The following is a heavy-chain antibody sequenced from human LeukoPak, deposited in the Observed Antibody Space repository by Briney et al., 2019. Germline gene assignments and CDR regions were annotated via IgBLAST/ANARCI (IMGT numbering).Heavy chain of an antibody. J-gene: IGHJ6*02. V-gene: IGHV3-21*01. CDR1: GFTFSIYS. CDR2: ISSSSNYI. CDR3: ARSSSSSWAEFYYYYYGMDV. D-gene: IGHD6-13*01. Sequence: PGGSLRLSCAASGFTFSIYSMNWVRQAPGKGLEWVSSISSSSNYIYYADSVKGRFTISRDNAKNSLYLQMNSLRAEDTAVYYCARSSSSSWAEFYYYYYGMDVWGQGTTVTVSS.